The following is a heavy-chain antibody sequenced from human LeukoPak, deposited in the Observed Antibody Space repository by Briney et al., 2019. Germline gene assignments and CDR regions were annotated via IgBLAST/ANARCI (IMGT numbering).Heavy chain of an antibody. CDR3: ARRFPKIWFGELLGPYYFDY. D-gene: IGHD3-10*01. CDR1: GGSFSGYY. Sequence: SETLSLTCAVYGGSFSGYYWSWFHQPPGKGLECIGEINHSGSTNYNPSLKSRVTISVDTSKNHFSLKLRSVAAADTAVYYCARRFPKIWFGELLGPYYFDYWGQGTLVTVSS. J-gene: IGHJ4*02. V-gene: IGHV4-34*01. CDR2: INHSGST.